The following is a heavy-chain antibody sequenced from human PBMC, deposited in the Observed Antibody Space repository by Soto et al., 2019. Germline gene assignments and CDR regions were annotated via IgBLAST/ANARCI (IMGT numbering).Heavy chain of an antibody. Sequence: SETLSLTCTVSGVTMTISDFLWGWVRQSPGKGLEWIGGIYYSGSAYYNPSLGSRATLSVDTPRNQFFLRVTSVTAADTAVYYCARPLYAHCAFGIWGQGKLVTVSS. J-gene: IGHJ3*02. CDR2: IYYSGSA. V-gene: IGHV4-39*01. D-gene: IGHD2-2*01. CDR1: GVTMTISDFL. CDR3: ARPLYAHCAFGI.